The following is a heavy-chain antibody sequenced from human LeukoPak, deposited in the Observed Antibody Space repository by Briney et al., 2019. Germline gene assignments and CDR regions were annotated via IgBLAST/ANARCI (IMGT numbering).Heavy chain of an antibody. CDR3: ARVGGMATILDYFDY. CDR1: GGSIGSYY. V-gene: IGHV4-59*01. Sequence: SETLSLTCTVSGGSIGSYYWSWIRQPPGKGLEWIGYIYYSGSTNYNPSLKSRVTISVDTSKNQFSLKLSSVTAADTAVYYCARVGGMATILDYFDYWGQGTLVTVSS. J-gene: IGHJ4*02. CDR2: IYYSGST. D-gene: IGHD5-24*01.